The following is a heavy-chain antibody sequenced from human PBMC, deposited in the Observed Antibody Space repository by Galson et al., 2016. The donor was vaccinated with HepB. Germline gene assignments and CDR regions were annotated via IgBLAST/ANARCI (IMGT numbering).Heavy chain of an antibody. Sequence: SLRLSCAASGFTFSDYGIHWVRQAPGKGLEWVAVLSFDGINKYYADSVKGRFTISRDNSKNTVYLQMNSLRAEDTAVYYCPKDAYTWRWLLSFFPDYWGQGTLVTVSS. V-gene: IGHV3-30*18. CDR1: GFTFSDYG. J-gene: IGHJ4*02. CDR3: PKDAYTWRWLLSFFPDY. CDR2: LSFDGINK. D-gene: IGHD5-24*01.